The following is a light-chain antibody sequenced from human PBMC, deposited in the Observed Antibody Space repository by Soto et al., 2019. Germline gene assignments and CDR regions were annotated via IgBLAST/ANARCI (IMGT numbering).Light chain of an antibody. CDR2: FDA. CDR1: NIGSRA. J-gene: IGLJ2*01. V-gene: IGLV3-21*04. CDR3: QVWDGNSDQPV. Sequence: SYELTQPPSVSVAPGKTATITCGGDNIGSRAVHWYQQKPGQAPVLVIYFDADRPSGIPERFSGSNSGNTATLTINRVEAGDEADYNCQVWDGNSDQPVFGGGTKVTVL.